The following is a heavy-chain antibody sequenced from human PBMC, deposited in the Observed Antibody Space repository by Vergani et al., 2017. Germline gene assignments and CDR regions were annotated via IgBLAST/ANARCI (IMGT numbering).Heavy chain of an antibody. CDR2: RTGDGDTI. J-gene: IGHJ2*01. V-gene: IGHV3-74*01. D-gene: IGHD3-3*01. CDR1: GFTFNEYW. Sequence: EVELVESGGGLVQPGGSLRLSCAASGFTFNEYWMHWARQVPGRGPVWVSGRTGDGDTISYAASVKGRFTISRDNAKNTLFLQMNSLRAEDTAVYYCAKDHYDFWSGYPNLAPFDLWGRGTLVTVSS. CDR3: AKDHYDFWSGYPNLAPFDL.